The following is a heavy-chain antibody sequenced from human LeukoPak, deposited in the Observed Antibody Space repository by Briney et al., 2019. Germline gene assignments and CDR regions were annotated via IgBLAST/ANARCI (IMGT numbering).Heavy chain of an antibody. D-gene: IGHD1-14*01. CDR1: GFTFSSYE. J-gene: IGHJ5*02. V-gene: IGHV3-7*05. CDR2: IKQDGSEK. Sequence: GGSLRLSCAASGFTFSSYEMNWVRQAPGKGLEWVANIKQDGSEKYYVDSVKGRFTISRDNAKNSLYLQMNSLRAEDTAVYYCARVRGISDNWFDPWGQGTLVTVSS. CDR3: ARVRGISDNWFDP.